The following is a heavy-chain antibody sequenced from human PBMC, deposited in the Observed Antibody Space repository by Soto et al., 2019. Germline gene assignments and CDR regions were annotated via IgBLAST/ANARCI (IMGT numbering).Heavy chain of an antibody. V-gene: IGHV4-34*01. CDR2: ISQSGNT. D-gene: IGHD6-6*01. Sequence: SETLSLTCSIYSGSFSGYYWSWIRQPPGKGLEWIGEISQSGNTNYSPSLKSRVSITIDTSKKQFSLNLASVSAADTAVYYCARAPKVSGSSQTRPDFWGQGTLVTVYS. J-gene: IGHJ4*02. CDR1: SGSFSGYY. CDR3: ARAPKVSGSSQTRPDF.